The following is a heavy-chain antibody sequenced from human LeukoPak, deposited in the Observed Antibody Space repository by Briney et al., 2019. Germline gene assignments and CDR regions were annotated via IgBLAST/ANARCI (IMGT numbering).Heavy chain of an antibody. D-gene: IGHD3-10*01. Sequence: ASVKVSCKTSGYTFTEYNINWVRQAPGQGLEWMGWISVYNDKTNYGQKLQGRVSMTTDTSTSTAYMDLRSLRSDDTAVYYCARVRVGLLGIYYFDYWGQGTLVTVSS. CDR2: ISVYNDKT. J-gene: IGHJ4*02. V-gene: IGHV1-18*01. CDR1: GYTFTEYN. CDR3: ARVRVGLLGIYYFDY.